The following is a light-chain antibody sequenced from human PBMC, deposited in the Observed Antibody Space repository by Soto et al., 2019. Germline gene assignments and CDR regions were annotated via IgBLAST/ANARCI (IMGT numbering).Light chain of an antibody. V-gene: IGKV1-33*01. Sequence: DIPMTQSPSSLSASVGDSVTITCQASQDISNYLNWYQQKPGKAPKLLIYDTFNWETGVPSRFSGGVSGRDFTLRINNLQPEDFATYYCQQYDNLPLTFGGGTKVDLK. J-gene: IGKJ4*01. CDR2: DTF. CDR1: QDISNY. CDR3: QQYDNLPLT.